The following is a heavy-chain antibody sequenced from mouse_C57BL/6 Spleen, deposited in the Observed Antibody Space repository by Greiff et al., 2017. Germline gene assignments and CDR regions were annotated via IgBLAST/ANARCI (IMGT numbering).Heavy chain of an antibody. CDR2: IDPETGGT. CDR1: GYTFTDYE. J-gene: IGHJ1*03. Sequence: QVQLKQSGAELVRPGASVTLSCKASGYTFTDYEMHWVKQTPVHGLEWIGAIDPETGGTAYNQKFKGKAILTADKSSSTAYMELRSLTSEDSAVYYCTRRKNWGHWYFDVWGTGTTVTVSS. CDR3: TRRKNWGHWYFDV. D-gene: IGHD4-1*01. V-gene: IGHV1-15*01.